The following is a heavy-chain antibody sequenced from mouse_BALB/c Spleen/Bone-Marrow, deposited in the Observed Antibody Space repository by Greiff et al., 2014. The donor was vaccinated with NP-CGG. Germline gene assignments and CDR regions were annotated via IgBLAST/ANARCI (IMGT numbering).Heavy chain of an antibody. CDR3: ARGRRLTEYYFDY. J-gene: IGHJ2*01. Sequence: VQLQQSGAELVRPGSSVKISCKASGYAFSSSWMNWVKQRPGQGLEWIGQIYPGDGDTNYNGNFKDKATLTTDKSSTTAYMQLSSLTSEDSAVYFCARGRRLTEYYFDYWGQGTTLAVSS. V-gene: IGHV1-80*01. CDR1: GYAFSSSW. D-gene: IGHD4-1*01. CDR2: IYPGDGDT.